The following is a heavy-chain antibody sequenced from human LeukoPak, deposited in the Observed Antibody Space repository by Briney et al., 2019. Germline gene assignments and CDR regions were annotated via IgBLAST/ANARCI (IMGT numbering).Heavy chain of an antibody. J-gene: IGHJ4*02. V-gene: IGHV3-21*01. CDR1: GFTFSSYS. CDR3: TRAGSYRHDY. Sequence: GGSLRLSCAASGFTFSSYSMNWVRQAPGKGLEWVSSISSSSSYIYYADSVKGRFTISRDNAKNTLYLQMNSLGVEDTAVYYCTRAGSYRHDYWGQGTLVTVSS. CDR2: ISSSSSYI.